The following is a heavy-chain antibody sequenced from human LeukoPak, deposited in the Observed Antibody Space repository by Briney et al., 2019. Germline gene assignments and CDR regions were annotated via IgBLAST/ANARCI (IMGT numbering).Heavy chain of an antibody. J-gene: IGHJ6*04. D-gene: IGHD3-10*02. CDR3: AELGITMIGGV. V-gene: IGHV3-48*03. CDR1: GFTFSSYE. CDR2: ISSSGSTI. Sequence: GGSLRLSGAASGFTFSSYEMNWVRQAPGKGLEWVSYISSSGSTIYYADSVKGRFTISRDNAKNSLYLQMNSLRAEDTAVHYCAELGITMIGGVWGKGTTVTISS.